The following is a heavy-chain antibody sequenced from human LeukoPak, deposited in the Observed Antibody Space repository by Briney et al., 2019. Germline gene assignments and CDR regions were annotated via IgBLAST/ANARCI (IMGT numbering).Heavy chain of an antibody. Sequence: PGGSLRLSCAASGFTLSSYSMNWVRQAPGKGLEWASSISSSSSYIYYADSVKGRFTISRDNAKNSLYLQMNSLRAEDTAVYYCARILTGSYAFDIWGQGTMVTVSS. V-gene: IGHV3-21*01. CDR2: ISSSSSYI. J-gene: IGHJ3*02. CDR3: ARILTGSYAFDI. CDR1: GFTLSSYS. D-gene: IGHD3-9*01.